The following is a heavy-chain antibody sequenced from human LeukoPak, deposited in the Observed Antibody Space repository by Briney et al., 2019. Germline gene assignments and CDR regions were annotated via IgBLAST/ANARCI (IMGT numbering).Heavy chain of an antibody. J-gene: IGHJ4*02. CDR1: GFTLTTYS. Sequence: GGSLRPSCAASGFTLTTYSMNWVRQAPGKGLEWVSYITSGSGNIYYADSVKGRFTISRDNAKNSLYLQMNSLRAEDTAVYYCVRGDQLLSYWGQGTLVTVSS. CDR3: VRGDQLLSY. D-gene: IGHD2-2*01. CDR2: ITSGSGNI. V-gene: IGHV3-48*04.